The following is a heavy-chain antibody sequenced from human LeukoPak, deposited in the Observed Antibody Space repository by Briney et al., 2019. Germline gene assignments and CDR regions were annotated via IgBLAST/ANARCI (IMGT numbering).Heavy chain of an antibody. V-gene: IGHV3-33*01. Sequence: GRSLRLSCAASGFTFSRYGMHWVRQAPGKGLEWVAVIWYDGSNKYYADSVKGRFTISRDNSKDTLYLQMNSLRAEDTAAYFCAREGAIAGVGSNWYDYYYYGLDVWGQGTSVTVSS. CDR1: GFTFSRYG. D-gene: IGHD6-13*01. CDR2: IWYDGSNK. J-gene: IGHJ6*02. CDR3: AREGAIAGVGSNWYDYYYYGLDV.